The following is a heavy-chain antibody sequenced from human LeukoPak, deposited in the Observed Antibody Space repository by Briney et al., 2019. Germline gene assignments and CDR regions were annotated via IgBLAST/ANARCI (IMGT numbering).Heavy chain of an antibody. D-gene: IGHD5-12*01. CDR2: IKSKTDGGTT. CDR3: TTVGGDWDIAGIDY. J-gene: IGHJ4*02. CDR1: GFTFSDAW. Sequence: GGSLRLSCAASGFTFSDAWMSWVRQAPGKGLEWVGRIKSKTDGGTTDYAAPVKGRFTISRDDSKNTLYLQMNSLKTEDTAVYYCTTVGGDWDIAGIDYWGQGTLVTVSS. V-gene: IGHV3-15*01.